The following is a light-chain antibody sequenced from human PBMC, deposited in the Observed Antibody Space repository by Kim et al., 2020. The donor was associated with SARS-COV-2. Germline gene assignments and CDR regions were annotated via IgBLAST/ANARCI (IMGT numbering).Light chain of an antibody. CDR3: NSRDSSGNHLL. CDR1: SLRHHY. Sequence: LGQPVSIPSQGDSLRHHYATWHQQKPGPAPVLVIYGKNKRPSGFPDRFSGSSSGNTASLTITGAQAEDEAYYYCNSRDSSGNHLLFGGGTQLTVL. V-gene: IGLV3-19*01. CDR2: GKN. J-gene: IGLJ2*01.